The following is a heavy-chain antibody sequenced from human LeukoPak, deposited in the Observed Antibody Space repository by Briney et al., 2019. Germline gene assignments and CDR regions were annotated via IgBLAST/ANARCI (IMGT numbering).Heavy chain of an antibody. D-gene: IGHD6-13*01. V-gene: IGHV4-30-4*01. CDR1: GGSISSGDYY. Sequence: SQTLSLTCTVSGGSISSGDYYWSWIRQPPGKGLEWIGYIYYSGSTYYNPSLKSRVTISVDTSKNQFSLKLSSVTAADTAVYYCARHEQQLELFFDYWGQGTLVTVSS. J-gene: IGHJ4*02. CDR3: ARHEQQLELFFDY. CDR2: IYYSGST.